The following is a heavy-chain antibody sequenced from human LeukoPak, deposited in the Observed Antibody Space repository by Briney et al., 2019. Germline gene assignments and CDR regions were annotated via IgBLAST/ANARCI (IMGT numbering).Heavy chain of an antibody. V-gene: IGHV3-74*01. CDR2: INSDGSST. Sequence: GGSLRLSCGASGFTFSSYWIHWVRQAPGKGLVWVPRINSDGSSTSYADSVKGRFTISRDNAKNTLYLQMDSLRAEDTAVYFCARTEYSGSYFDNWGQGTLVTVSS. D-gene: IGHD1-26*01. CDR1: GFTFSSYW. J-gene: IGHJ4*03. CDR3: ARTEYSGSYFDN.